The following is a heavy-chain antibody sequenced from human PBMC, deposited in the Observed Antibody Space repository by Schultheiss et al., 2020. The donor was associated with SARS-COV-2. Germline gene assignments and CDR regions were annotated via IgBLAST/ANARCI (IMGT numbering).Heavy chain of an antibody. D-gene: IGHD2-15*01. CDR1: GITVNNAY. CDR2: ISGSGGST. J-gene: IGHJ4*02. Sequence: GGSLRLSCAASGITVNNAYMTWVRQAPGKGLEWVSAISGSGGSTYYADSVKGRFTISRDNSKNTLYLQMNSLRAEDTAVYYCAKGLRGRGTPIDYWGQGTLVTVSS. V-gene: IGHV3-23*01. CDR3: AKGLRGRGTPIDY.